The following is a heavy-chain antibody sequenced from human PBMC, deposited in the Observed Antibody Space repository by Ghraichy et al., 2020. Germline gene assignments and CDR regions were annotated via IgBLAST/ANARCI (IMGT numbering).Heavy chain of an antibody. J-gene: IGHJ4*02. D-gene: IGHD3-16*01. V-gene: IGHV1-3*01. CDR3: ARGRGGATVYYFDY. Sequence: ASVKVSCKASGYTFTSYAMHWVRQAPGQRLEWMGWINAGNGNTKYSQKFQGRVTITSDTSASTAYMELSSLRSEDTAVYYCARGRGGATVYYFDYWGQGTLVTVSS. CDR1: GYTFTSYA. CDR2: INAGNGNT.